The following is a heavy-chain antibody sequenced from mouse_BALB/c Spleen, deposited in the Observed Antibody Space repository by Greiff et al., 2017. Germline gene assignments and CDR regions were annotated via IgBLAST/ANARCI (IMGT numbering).Heavy chain of an antibody. Sequence: EVNVVESGGGLVKPGGSLKLSCAASGFAFSSYDMSWVRQTPEKRLEWVAYISSGGGSTYYPDTVKGRFTISRDNAKNTLYLQMSSLKSEDTAMYYCARQGYYGSYAMDYWGQGTSVTVSS. J-gene: IGHJ4*01. D-gene: IGHD1-1*01. CDR1: GFAFSSYD. V-gene: IGHV5-12-1*01. CDR2: ISSGGGST. CDR3: ARQGYYGSYAMDY.